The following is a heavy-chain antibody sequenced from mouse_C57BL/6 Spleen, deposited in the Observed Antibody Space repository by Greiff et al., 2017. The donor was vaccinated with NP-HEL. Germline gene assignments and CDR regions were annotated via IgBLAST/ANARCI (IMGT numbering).Heavy chain of an antibody. CDR3: ARNYYGSSYDYFDY. CDR2: IYPGSGNT. J-gene: IGHJ2*01. D-gene: IGHD1-1*01. Sequence: VQLQQSGAELVRPGASVKLSCKASGYTFTDYYINWVKQRPGQGLEWIARIYPGSGNTYYNEKFKGKATLTAEKSSSTAYMQRSSLTSEDSAVYFGARNYYGSSYDYFDYWGQGTTLTVSS. CDR1: GYTFTDYY. V-gene: IGHV1-76*01.